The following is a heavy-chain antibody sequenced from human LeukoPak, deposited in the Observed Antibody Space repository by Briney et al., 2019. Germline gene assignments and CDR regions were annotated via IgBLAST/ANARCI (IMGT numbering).Heavy chain of an antibody. J-gene: IGHJ4*02. CDR3: AREKAVTTSAASDY. CDR2: INPNSGGT. V-gene: IGHV1-2*02. Sequence: ASVKVSCKVSGYTLTELSMHWVRQAPGQGLEWMGWINPNSGGTNYAQKFQGRVTMTRDTSVSTTYMELSRLESDDTAVYYCAREKAVTTSAASDYWGQGTLVTVSS. CDR1: GYTLTELS. D-gene: IGHD4-17*01.